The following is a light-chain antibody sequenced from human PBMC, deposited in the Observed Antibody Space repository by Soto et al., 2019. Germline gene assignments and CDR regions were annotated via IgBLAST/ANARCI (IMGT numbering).Light chain of an antibody. Sequence: SPATLSLSTGERATLSCRASQSVSSYLAWYQQKPGQAPRLLIYDASNRATGIPARFSGSGSGTDFTLTISSLEPEDFAVYYCQQRSNWPPITFGQGTRLEIK. CDR1: QSVSSY. CDR2: DAS. J-gene: IGKJ5*01. CDR3: QQRSNWPPIT. V-gene: IGKV3-11*01.